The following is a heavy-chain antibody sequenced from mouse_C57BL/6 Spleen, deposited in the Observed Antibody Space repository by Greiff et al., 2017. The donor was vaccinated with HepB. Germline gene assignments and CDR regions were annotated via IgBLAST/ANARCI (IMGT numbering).Heavy chain of an antibody. CDR1: GYTFTSYW. D-gene: IGHD2-1*01. V-gene: IGHV1-50*01. CDR2: IDPSDSYT. Sequence: VQLQQPGAELVKPGASVKLSCKASGYTFTSYWMQWVKQRPGQGLEWIGEIDPSDSYTNYNQKFKGKATLTVDTSSSTAYMQLSSLTSEDSAVYYCASGGNYYAMDYWGQGTSVTVSS. J-gene: IGHJ4*01. CDR3: ASGGNYYAMDY.